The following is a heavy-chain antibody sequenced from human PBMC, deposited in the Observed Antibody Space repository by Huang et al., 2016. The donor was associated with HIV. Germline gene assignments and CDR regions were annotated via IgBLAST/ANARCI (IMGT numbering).Heavy chain of an antibody. V-gene: IGHV4-39*01. Sequence: QLQLQESGPGLVKPSETLSLTCTVSGGSISSSSYYWGWIRQPPGKGLEWIGTIYYSGRTYNNPSPKGRVTISVDTSKNQFSLKLSSVTAADTAVYYCARHERWAMVRGVPQWGFDYWGQGTLVTVSS. CDR2: IYYSGRT. CDR1: GGSISSSSYY. D-gene: IGHD3-10*01. CDR3: ARHERWAMVRGVPQWGFDY. J-gene: IGHJ4*02.